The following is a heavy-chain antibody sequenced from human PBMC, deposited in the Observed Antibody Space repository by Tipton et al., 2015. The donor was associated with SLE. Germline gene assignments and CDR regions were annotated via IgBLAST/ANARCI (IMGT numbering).Heavy chain of an antibody. Sequence: GSLRLSCAASGFTFSSFAMSWVRQAPGKGLEWVSVIYSGGSTYYADSVKGRFTISRDNSKNTLYLQMNSLRAEDTAVYYCAKDRGGGSSFDYWGQGTLVTVSS. CDR2: IYSGGST. CDR3: AKDRGGGSSFDY. V-gene: IGHV3-23*03. D-gene: IGHD1-26*01. CDR1: GFTFSSFA. J-gene: IGHJ4*02.